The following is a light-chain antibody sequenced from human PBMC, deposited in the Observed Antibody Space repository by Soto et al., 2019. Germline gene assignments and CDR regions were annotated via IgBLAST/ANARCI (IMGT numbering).Light chain of an antibody. J-gene: IGLJ3*02. V-gene: IGLV1-40*01. CDR3: QSYDSSLSGWV. CDR1: SSNIGAGYD. CDR2: GNS. Sequence: QSVLTQPPSVSGAPGQRVTISCTGSSSNIGAGYDVHWYQQLPGTAPKLLIYGNSNRPSGVPDRFSCSKSATSASLASTRLQAEDEADYYCQSYDSSLSGWVFGGGTKLTVL.